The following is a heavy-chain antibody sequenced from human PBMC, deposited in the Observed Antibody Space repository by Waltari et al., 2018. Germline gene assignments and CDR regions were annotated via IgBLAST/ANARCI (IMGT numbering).Heavy chain of an antibody. CDR3: ASRTSGYAIHYYYYYMDV. CDR1: GGTFSSYA. CDR2: IIPILGIA. J-gene: IGHJ6*03. V-gene: IGHV1-69*04. D-gene: IGHD5-12*01. Sequence: QVQLVQSGAEVKKPGSSVKVSCKASGGTFSSYAISWVRQAPGPGLEWMGGIIPILGIANYAQKFQGRVTITADESTSTAYMELSSLRSEDTAVYYCASRTSGYAIHYYYYYMDVWGKGTTVTVSS.